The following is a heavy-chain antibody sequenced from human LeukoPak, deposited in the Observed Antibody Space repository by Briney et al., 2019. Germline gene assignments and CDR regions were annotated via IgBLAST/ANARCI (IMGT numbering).Heavy chain of an antibody. J-gene: IGHJ3*02. D-gene: IGHD6-19*01. Sequence: ASVKVSCKACGGTFSSYTISWVRQAPGQGLEWMGRIIPILGIANYAQKFQGRVTITADKSTSTAYMELSSLRSEDTAVYYCATRIAVAGDRAFDIWGQGTMVTVSS. CDR1: GGTFSSYT. CDR3: ATRIAVAGDRAFDI. V-gene: IGHV1-69*02. CDR2: IIPILGIA.